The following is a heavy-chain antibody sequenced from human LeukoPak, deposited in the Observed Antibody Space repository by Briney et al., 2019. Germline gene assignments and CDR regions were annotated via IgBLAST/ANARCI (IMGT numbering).Heavy chain of an antibody. D-gene: IGHD4-23*01. CDR3: ARSMGYGGNTFFDY. CDR2: IYPGDSNI. CDR1: GYSFTSYW. Sequence: GESLKISCKGSGYSFTSYWIGWLRQMPGKGPEWMGVIYPGDSNIKYSPSFQGQVTISADKSISTAYLQWSSLKASDTAMYYCARSMGYGGNTFFDYWGQGTLVTVSS. J-gene: IGHJ4*02. V-gene: IGHV5-51*01.